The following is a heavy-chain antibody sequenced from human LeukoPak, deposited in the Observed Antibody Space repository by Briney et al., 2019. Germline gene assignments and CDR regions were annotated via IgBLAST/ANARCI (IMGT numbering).Heavy chain of an antibody. D-gene: IGHD3-10*01. Sequence: GGSLRLFCAASGFTFSDHWMHWVRHAPGKGLVWVSRISGDGTQTTYADSVKGRFTISRDNSKNTVYLQMNSLRAEDTAVYYCARGHYGSGIHQGAFDIWGQGTIVTVSS. V-gene: IGHV3-74*03. CDR2: ISGDGTQT. J-gene: IGHJ3*02. CDR3: ARGHYGSGIHQGAFDI. CDR1: GFTFSDHW.